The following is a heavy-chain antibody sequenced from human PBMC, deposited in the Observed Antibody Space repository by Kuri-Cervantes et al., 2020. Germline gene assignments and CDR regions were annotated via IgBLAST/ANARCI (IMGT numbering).Heavy chain of an antibody. CDR3: ARNNPQLMDGF. CDR1: GFTFSDYY. V-gene: IGHV3-11*01. D-gene: IGHD1-1*01. Sequence: GESLKISCAASGFTFSDYYMNWIRQAPGKGLEWVSYTGKRDDKISYADSVKGRFSVSRDNAKKLLYLQMDSLRAEDTAVYYCARNNPQLMDGFWGQGTLVSVSS. J-gene: IGHJ4*02. CDR2: TGKRDDKI.